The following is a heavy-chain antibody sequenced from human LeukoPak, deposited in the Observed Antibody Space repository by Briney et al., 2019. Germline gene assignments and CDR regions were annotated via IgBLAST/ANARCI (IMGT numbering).Heavy chain of an antibody. CDR1: GFTFSSYA. CDR2: ISDSGDIT. Sequence: GGSLRLSCAASGFTFSSYAMSWVRQAPGKGLEWVSGISDSGDITYYADSVKGRFTISRDNSKNTLYVQMNSLRVEDTAVYYCAKDRRGGSYYAATLDIWGQGTMVTVSP. V-gene: IGHV3-23*01. D-gene: IGHD1-26*01. CDR3: AKDRRGGSYYAATLDI. J-gene: IGHJ3*02.